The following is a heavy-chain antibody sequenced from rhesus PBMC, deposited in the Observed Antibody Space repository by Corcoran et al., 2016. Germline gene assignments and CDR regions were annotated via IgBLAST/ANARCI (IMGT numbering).Heavy chain of an antibody. V-gene: IGHV3-30*01. D-gene: IGHD6-31*01. CDR1: GLHFINSW. CDR2: IKRKADGETA. J-gene: IGHJ4*01. Sequence: EVQLVESGGGLVQPGGSLRLSCAASGLHFINSWPNWVRQGPGKGLEWVARIKRKADGETADYAASVEGRFTISRDDSKNTLYLQMNSLKTEDTAVYYCTTHLGAATIDYWGQGVLVTVSS. CDR3: TTHLGAATIDY.